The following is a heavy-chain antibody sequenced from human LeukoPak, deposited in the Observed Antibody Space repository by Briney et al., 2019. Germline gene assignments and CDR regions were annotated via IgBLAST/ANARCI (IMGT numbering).Heavy chain of an antibody. V-gene: IGHV4-61*02. CDR2: IYTSGST. CDR1: GGSTSSGSYY. CDR3: ARRDYGSGSYTPFDY. D-gene: IGHD3-10*01. Sequence: SETLSLACPLSGGSTSSGSYYWGWLRQPAGRGLDWIGRIYTSGSTNYNPPLKSRVTISVDTSKNQFSLKLSSVTAADTAVYYCARRDYGSGSYTPFDYWGQGTLVTVSS. J-gene: IGHJ4*02.